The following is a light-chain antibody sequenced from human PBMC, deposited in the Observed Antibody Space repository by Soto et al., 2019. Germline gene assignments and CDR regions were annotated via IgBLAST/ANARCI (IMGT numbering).Light chain of an antibody. CDR2: EVT. Sequence: QSVLTQPPSASGSPGQSVTISCTGTSSDVGGYSYVSWYQQHPGKAPKLMISEVTKRPSGVPDRFSGSKSGNTASLTVSGLQAEDEADYYCSSYAGSNNWVFGGGTKVTVL. CDR3: SSYAGSNNWV. CDR1: SSDVGGYSY. J-gene: IGLJ3*02. V-gene: IGLV2-8*01.